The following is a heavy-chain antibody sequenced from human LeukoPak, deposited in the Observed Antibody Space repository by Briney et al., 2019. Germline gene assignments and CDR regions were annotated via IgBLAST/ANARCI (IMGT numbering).Heavy chain of an antibody. CDR3: ARDGWGRLDY. J-gene: IGHJ4*02. V-gene: IGHV4-31*03. CDR1: GGSISSGGYY. D-gene: IGHD2-21*02. Sequence: SQTLSLTCTVSGGSISSGGYYWSRIRQHPGTGLEWIGYIYYSGSTYYNPSLKSRVIISVDTSKNQFSLKLSSVTAADTAVYYCARDGWGRLDYWGQGTLVTVSS. CDR2: IYYSGST.